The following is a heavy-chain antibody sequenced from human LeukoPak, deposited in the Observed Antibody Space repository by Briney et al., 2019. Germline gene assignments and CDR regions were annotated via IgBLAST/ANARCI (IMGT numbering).Heavy chain of an antibody. CDR2: ITGSGGTT. D-gene: IGHD3-10*01. CDR3: ATFPRIKSGYFDY. CDR1: GFTFDDYG. J-gene: IGHJ4*02. Sequence: GGSLRLSCAASGFTFDDYGMSWVRQAPGKGLEWVSTITGSGGTTYYAHSVKGRFTISRDNSKNTLYLQMNSLRAEDTAVYYCATFPRIKSGYFDYWGQGTLVTVPS. V-gene: IGHV3-23*01.